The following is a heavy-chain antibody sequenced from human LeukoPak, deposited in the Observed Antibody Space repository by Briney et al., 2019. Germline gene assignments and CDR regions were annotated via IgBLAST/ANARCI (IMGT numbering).Heavy chain of an antibody. Sequence: GRSLRLSCAAAGVTFNTCAMSWVRQAPGKGLEWVSLVDVSGRRTHYADSVKGRFTISRDNSKNTLFLEMNSLRADDTATYYCARDAGGAWPFDYWGQGTRVIVSS. CDR2: VDVSGRRT. V-gene: IGHV3-23*01. CDR1: GVTFNTCA. J-gene: IGHJ4*02. D-gene: IGHD4-17*01. CDR3: ARDAGGAWPFDY.